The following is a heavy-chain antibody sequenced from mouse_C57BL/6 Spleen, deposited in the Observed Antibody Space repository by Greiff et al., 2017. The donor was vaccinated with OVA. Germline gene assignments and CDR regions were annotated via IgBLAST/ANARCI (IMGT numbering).Heavy chain of an antibody. J-gene: IGHJ4*01. CDR2: IYPGSGST. V-gene: IGHV1-55*01. Sequence: QVQLQQPGAELVKPGASVTMSCKASGYTFTSYWITWVKQRPGQGLEWIGDIYPGSGSTNYNEKFKSKATLTVDTSSSTADMQRSSLTSEDSAVYYCARLEDYYGSRAMDYWGQGTSVTVSS. D-gene: IGHD1-1*01. CDR3: ARLEDYYGSRAMDY. CDR1: GYTFTSYW.